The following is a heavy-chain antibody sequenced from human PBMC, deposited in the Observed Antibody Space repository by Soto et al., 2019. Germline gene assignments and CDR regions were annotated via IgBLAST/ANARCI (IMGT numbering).Heavy chain of an antibody. D-gene: IGHD2-15*01. CDR3: TREDVNCRGGRCYGVQMDV. V-gene: IGHV3-66*01. J-gene: IGHJ6*04. CDR2: IQSGGST. Sequence: EVQLVESGGGLVQPGGSLRLSCAASGFTVSSKYMSWVRQAPGKGMEWVSLIQSGGSTYYAGSVKGRFTISRDNSENTLFLPMNSLRVEDTAVYYCTREDVNCRGGRCYGVQMDVCGKGTTVTGSA. CDR1: GFTVSSKY.